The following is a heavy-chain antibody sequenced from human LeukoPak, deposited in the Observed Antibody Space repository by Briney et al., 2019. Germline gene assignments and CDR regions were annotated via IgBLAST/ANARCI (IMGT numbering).Heavy chain of an antibody. D-gene: IGHD4-17*01. CDR3: ARDDYGDLQYFEN. Sequence: ASVKVSCKASGYTFTDYFLHWMRQAPGQGLEWMGWINPNDGGTLHAQKFQGRVTMTRDSSITTAYMELNGLRSDDTAVYYCARDDYGDLQYFENWGQGTLVTVSS. CDR1: GYTFTDYF. J-gene: IGHJ4*02. CDR2: INPNDGGT. V-gene: IGHV1-2*02.